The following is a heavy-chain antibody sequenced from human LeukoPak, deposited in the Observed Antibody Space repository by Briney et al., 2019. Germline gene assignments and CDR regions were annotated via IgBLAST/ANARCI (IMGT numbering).Heavy chain of an antibody. Sequence: VASVKVSCKASGGTFSSYAISWVRQAPGQGLEWVGVINPRGGTTTYAQKFQGRLSMTRDTSTSTVYMDLSSLRSEDTAIYYCARHSLPGTTPFDYWGQGTLVTVSS. CDR2: INPRGGTT. J-gene: IGHJ4*02. V-gene: IGHV1-46*01. CDR3: ARHSLPGTTPFDY. CDR1: GGTFSSYA. D-gene: IGHD1-1*01.